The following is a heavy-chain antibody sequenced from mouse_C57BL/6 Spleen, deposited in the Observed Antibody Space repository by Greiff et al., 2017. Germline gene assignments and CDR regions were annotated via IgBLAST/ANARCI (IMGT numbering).Heavy chain of an antibody. CDR1: GFTFSDYY. CDR2: INYDGSST. Sequence: EVQVVESEGGLVQPGSSMKLSCTASGFTFSDYYMAWVRQVPEKGLEWVANINYDGSSTYYLDSLKSRFIISRDNAKNILYLQMSSLKSEDTATYYCARGGSLYFDYWGQGTTLTVSS. CDR3: ARGGSLYFDY. V-gene: IGHV5-16*01. J-gene: IGHJ2*01.